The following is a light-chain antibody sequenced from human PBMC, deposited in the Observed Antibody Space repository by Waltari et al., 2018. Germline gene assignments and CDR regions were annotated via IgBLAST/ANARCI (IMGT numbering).Light chain of an antibody. CDR2: KAS. Sequence: DIQMTQSPSSMSASVGDRVTITCRASQGISRYLAWYQQKPGKAPKLLTYKASTLQSVCPSMFSGSGSGTDFTLTISRLQPEYFVTYYCQQHNSNPFTFGPGTKLDIK. CDR1: QGISRY. V-gene: IGKV1-9*01. CDR3: QQHNSNPFT. J-gene: IGKJ3*01.